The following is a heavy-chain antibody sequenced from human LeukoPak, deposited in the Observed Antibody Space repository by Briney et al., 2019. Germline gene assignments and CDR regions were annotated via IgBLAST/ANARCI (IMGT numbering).Heavy chain of an antibody. CDR1: GDSINNYY. V-gene: IGHV4-4*07. D-gene: IGHD2-15*01. Sequence: PSETLSLTCTVSGDSINNYYWSWLRQPAGKGPERIGRIYPSGTTNYNPSLKSRVTMSVDTSKNQFSLKLSSVTAADTAFYYCARGICSGGSCYSPGSFDIWGQGTMVTVSS. CDR3: ARGICSGGSCYSPGSFDI. CDR2: IYPSGTT. J-gene: IGHJ3*02.